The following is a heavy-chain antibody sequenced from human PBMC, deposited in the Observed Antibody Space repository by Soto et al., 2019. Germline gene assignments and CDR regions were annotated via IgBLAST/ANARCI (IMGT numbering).Heavy chain of an antibody. CDR2: IYYSGNT. Sequence: PSETLSLTCTVSGGSISSGGYYWSWIRQHPVKGLEWMGYIYYSGNTYDNPPLKSRVPISLDTSKNQFSLKLSSVTAASTAVYYCASAYDSSGYYFLSWFDPWGQGTLVTVSS. V-gene: IGHV4-31*03. J-gene: IGHJ5*02. D-gene: IGHD3-22*01. CDR3: ASAYDSSGYYFLSWFDP. CDR1: GGSISSGGYY.